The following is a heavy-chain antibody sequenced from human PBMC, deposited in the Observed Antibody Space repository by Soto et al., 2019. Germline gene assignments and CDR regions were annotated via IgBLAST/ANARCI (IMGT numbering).Heavy chain of an antibody. CDR1: GGTFSNYA. CDR3: ARTMFRGIMTPDY. V-gene: IGHV1-69*01. CDR2: IIPIFGTA. Sequence: QVQLVQSGAEVKKPGSSVTVSCKASGGTFSNYAITWVRQAPGQGLEWMGGIIPIFGTANSAQKFQGRVTITADETTSTAYMVLSSLKSEDTAMNYCARTMFRGIMTPDYWGQGTLVAVSS. D-gene: IGHD3-10*01. J-gene: IGHJ4*02.